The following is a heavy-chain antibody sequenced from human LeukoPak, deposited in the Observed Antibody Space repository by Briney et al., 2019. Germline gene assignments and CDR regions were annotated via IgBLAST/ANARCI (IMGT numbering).Heavy chain of an antibody. Sequence: KESGPTLVRPTQTLTLTCTFSGFSLSTRGVGVGWIRQPPGKALEWLSLIYWDDDKRYSPSLKSRRTITKDTSKNQGDLKMNKMDPVDTATYYCAHRPPWGVLRYFDWPTNYAFDIWGQGTMVTVSS. V-gene: IGHV2-5*02. CDR1: GFSLSTRGVG. D-gene: IGHD3-9*01. CDR3: AHRPPWGVLRYFDWPTNYAFDI. CDR2: IYWDDDK. J-gene: IGHJ3*02.